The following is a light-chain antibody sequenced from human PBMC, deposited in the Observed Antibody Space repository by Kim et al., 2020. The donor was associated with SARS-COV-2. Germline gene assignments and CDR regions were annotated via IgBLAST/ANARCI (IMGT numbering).Light chain of an antibody. CDR3: QAYNTAPPVT. J-gene: IGKJ1*01. V-gene: IGKV1-27*01. CDR2: AAF. Sequence: SVGDRVTTTCRASQAISNNLVWYQHKPGKAPQLLIYAAFALQSGVPSRFSGSGSGTDFTLTINSLQPEDAATYYCQAYNTAPPVTFGQGTKVDIK. CDR1: QAISNN.